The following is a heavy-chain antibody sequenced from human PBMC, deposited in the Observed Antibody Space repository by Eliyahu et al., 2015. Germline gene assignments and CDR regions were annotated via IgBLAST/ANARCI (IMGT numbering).Heavy chain of an antibody. CDR1: GGSXSSGSYX. CDR2: SYTSGST. CDR3: ARSLWHGRLVIAIRAGYYYYMDV. Sequence: QVQLQESGPGLVKPSQTLSLTCTVSGGSXSSGSYXWSXXRQPAGXGLEWIGRSYTSGSTNYNPSLKXRVTISVDTSKNQFSLKLSSVTAADTAVYYCARSLWHGRLVIAIRAGYYYYMDVWGKGTTVTVSS. V-gene: IGHV4-61*02. D-gene: IGHD2-21*01. J-gene: IGHJ6*03.